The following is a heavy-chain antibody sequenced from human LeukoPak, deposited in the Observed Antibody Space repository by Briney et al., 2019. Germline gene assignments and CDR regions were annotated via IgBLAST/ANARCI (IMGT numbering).Heavy chain of an antibody. CDR2: ISSSSSTI. V-gene: IGHV3-48*04. CDR3: ARELGSVHTYYYGSGSFGMDV. J-gene: IGHJ6*02. Sequence: GRSLRLSCEASGFTFSSYSMNWVRQAPGKGLEWVSYISSSSSTIYYADSVKGRFTISRDNAKNSLYLQMNSLRAEDTAVYYCARELGSVHTYYYGSGSFGMDVWGQGTTVTVSS. CDR1: GFTFSSYS. D-gene: IGHD3-10*01.